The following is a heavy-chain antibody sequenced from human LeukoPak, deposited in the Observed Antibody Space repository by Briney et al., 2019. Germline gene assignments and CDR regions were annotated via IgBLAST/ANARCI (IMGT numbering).Heavy chain of an antibody. Sequence: SVKVSCKASGGTFSSYAISWVRQAPGQGLEWMGGIIPIFGTANYAQKFQGRVTITADESTSTAYMELSSLRSEDTAVYYCASYSGSYFWSRGPYYYYGMDVWGQGTTVTVSS. V-gene: IGHV1-69*13. CDR1: GGTFSSYA. CDR3: ASYSGSYFWSRGPYYYYGMDV. CDR2: IIPIFGTA. D-gene: IGHD1-26*01. J-gene: IGHJ6*02.